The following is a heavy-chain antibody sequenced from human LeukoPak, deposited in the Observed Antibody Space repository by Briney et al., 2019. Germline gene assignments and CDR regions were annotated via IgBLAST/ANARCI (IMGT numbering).Heavy chain of an antibody. CDR3: ARIVQITGTIPH. V-gene: IGHV4-38-2*02. D-gene: IGHD1-1*01. CDR2: IYHSGNT. Sequence: SETLSLTCSVSGFSISGGYYWGWIRQPPGQGLEWLGSIYHSGNTDYNPSLKSRVTISVDTAKNKFFLRLGSVTAADTAVYYCARIVQITGTIPHWGQGTLVTVSS. CDR1: GFSISGGYY. J-gene: IGHJ4*02.